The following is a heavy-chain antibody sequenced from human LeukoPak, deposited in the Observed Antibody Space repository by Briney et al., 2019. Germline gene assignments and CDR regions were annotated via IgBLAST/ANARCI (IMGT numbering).Heavy chain of an antibody. CDR1: GFTFSSYS. V-gene: IGHV3-48*02. CDR3: AGNSSGYYPDAFDI. D-gene: IGHD3-22*01. CDR2: ISSSSSTI. Sequence: GGSLRLSCAASGFTFSSYSMNWVRQAQGKGLEWVSYISSSSSTIYYADSVKGRFTISRDNAKNSLYLQMNSLRDEDTAVYYCAGNSSGYYPDAFDIWGQGTMVTVSS. J-gene: IGHJ3*02.